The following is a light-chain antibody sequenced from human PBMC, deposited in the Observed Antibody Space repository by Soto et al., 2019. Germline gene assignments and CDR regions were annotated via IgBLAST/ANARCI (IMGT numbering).Light chain of an antibody. CDR2: GAS. CDR1: QSVRSTY. Sequence: EIVLTQSPGILSLSPGERATLSCRASQSVRSTYIAWYQQKPGQAPRLLIHGASSRATGIPDRFSGSGSGTDFTLTISRLEPEDFAVYYCQYYSSSLSITFGQGTRLEIK. J-gene: IGKJ5*01. V-gene: IGKV3-20*01. CDR3: QYYSSSLSIT.